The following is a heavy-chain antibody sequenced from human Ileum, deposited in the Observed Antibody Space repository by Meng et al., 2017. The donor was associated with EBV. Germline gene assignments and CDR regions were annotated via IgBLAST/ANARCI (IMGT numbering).Heavy chain of an antibody. CDR3: ARDSEKLLGWFDP. J-gene: IGHJ5*02. CDR1: GYTFSDHY. V-gene: IGHV1-2*05. Sequence: QLRWVQSGHEVTQPWASVKVSSETSGYTFSDHYMYCVRQVPGQGLEWMGRINPNGGGTLYAQKFRGRVTMTRDMSNSTVFMELSRLRSDDTGIYYCARDSEKLLGWFDPWGQGTLVTVSS. D-gene: IGHD6-19*01. CDR2: INPNGGGT.